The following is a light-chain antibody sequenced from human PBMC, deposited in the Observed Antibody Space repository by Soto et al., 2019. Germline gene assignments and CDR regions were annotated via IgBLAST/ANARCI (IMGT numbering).Light chain of an antibody. CDR1: QSVSTNF. CDR2: GAS. CDR3: QQYGRTSWT. Sequence: EIVLTQSPGTLSLSPGEGATLSCRASQSVSTNFFAWYQQKPGQAPRLLISGASTRATGIPDRFSGSGSGTDFTLTISRLETEDFAVYYCQQYGRTSWTFGQGTKVEIK. V-gene: IGKV3-20*01. J-gene: IGKJ1*01.